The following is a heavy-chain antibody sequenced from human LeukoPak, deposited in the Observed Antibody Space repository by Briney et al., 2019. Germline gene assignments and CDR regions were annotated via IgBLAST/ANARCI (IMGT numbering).Heavy chain of an antibody. CDR3: ARDSIMITFGGVDY. D-gene: IGHD3-16*01. CDR2: IYYSGST. V-gene: IGHV4-39*07. J-gene: IGHJ4*02. CDR1: GGSISSSSYY. Sequence: SETLSLTCTVSGGSISSSSYYWGWIRQPPGKGLEWIGSIYYSGSTYYNPSLKSRVTISVDTSKNQFSLKLSSVTAADTAVYYCARDSIMITFGGVDYWGQGTLVTVSS.